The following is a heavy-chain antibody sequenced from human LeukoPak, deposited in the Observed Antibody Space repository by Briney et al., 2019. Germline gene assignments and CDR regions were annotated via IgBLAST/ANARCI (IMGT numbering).Heavy chain of an antibody. CDR2: ISGSGGST. CDR1: GFTFSSYD. J-gene: IGHJ6*03. Sequence: GGSLRLSCAASGFTFSSYDMSWVRQAPGKGLEWVSDISGSGGSTYYADSVKGRFTISRDNSKNTLYLQMNSLRAEDTAVYYCARSDSSSWSYYYYYMDVWGKGTTVTVSS. V-gene: IGHV3-23*01. CDR3: ARSDSSSWSYYYYYMDV. D-gene: IGHD6-13*01.